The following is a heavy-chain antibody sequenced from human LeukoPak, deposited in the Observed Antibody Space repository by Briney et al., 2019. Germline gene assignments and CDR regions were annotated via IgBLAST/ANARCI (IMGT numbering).Heavy chain of an antibody. CDR2: LSGSGGST. J-gene: IGHJ4*02. Sequence: GGSLRLSCAASGFTFSSYAMSWVRQAPGKGLEWVSALSGSGGSTYYADSVKGRFTISRDNSKNTLYLQMNSLRSEDTAVYYCAKEYYGGNSPFDYWGQGTPVTVSS. D-gene: IGHD4-23*01. CDR3: AKEYYGGNSPFDY. CDR1: GFTFSSYA. V-gene: IGHV3-23*01.